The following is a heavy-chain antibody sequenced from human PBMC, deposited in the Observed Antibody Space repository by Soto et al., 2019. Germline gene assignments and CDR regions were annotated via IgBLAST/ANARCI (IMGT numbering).Heavy chain of an antibody. J-gene: IGHJ4*02. V-gene: IGHV3-30-3*01. D-gene: IGHD3-10*01. Sequence: PTGTLRLSCAASGFTFSSSAMHWFRQAPDKGREWVAGIAYDGSNNYHAASVKGRFTISSDNSKNTLHVQMNSLRGEDTAVHYCARDSPQGIDYWGQGALVTASS. CDR3: ARDSPQGIDY. CDR1: GFTFSSSA. CDR2: IAYDGSNN.